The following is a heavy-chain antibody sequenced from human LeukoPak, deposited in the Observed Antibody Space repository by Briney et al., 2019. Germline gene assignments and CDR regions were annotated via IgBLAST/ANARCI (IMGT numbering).Heavy chain of an antibody. CDR3: ATGRGVPGYQYFDY. CDR1: GFTFSSYA. D-gene: IGHD3-10*01. CDR2: ISYDGSNK. J-gene: IGHJ4*02. V-gene: IGHV3-30-3*01. Sequence: GGSLRLSCAASGFTFSSYAMHWVRQAPGKGLEWVAVISYDGSNKYYADSVKGRFTISRDNSANTLYLQLNSLRVEDTAVYYCATGRGVPGYQYFDYWGQGTLVTVSS.